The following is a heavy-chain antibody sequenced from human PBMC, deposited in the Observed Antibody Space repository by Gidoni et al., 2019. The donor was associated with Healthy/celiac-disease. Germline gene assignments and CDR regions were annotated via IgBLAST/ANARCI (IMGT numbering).Heavy chain of an antibody. CDR2: IYSGGST. CDR3: ASLYYYDSSGFGRHDAFDI. V-gene: IGHV3-53*02. D-gene: IGHD3-22*01. CDR1: GFTVRSNY. J-gene: IGHJ3*02. Sequence: EVPLVETGGGLIQPAGSLRLSCAAPGFTVRSNYMSWVRQAPGKGLEWVSVIYSGGSTYYADSVKGRFTISRDNSKNTLYLQMNSLRAEDTAVYYCASLYYYDSSGFGRHDAFDIWGQGTMVTVSS.